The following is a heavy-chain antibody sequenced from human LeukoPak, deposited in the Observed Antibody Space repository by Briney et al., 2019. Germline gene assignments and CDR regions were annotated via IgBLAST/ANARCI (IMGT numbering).Heavy chain of an antibody. CDR1: GGSFSGYY. Sequence: SETLSLTCAVYGGSFSGYYWSWIRQPPGKGLEWIGGINHSGSTNYNPSLKSRVTISVDTSKSQFSLKLISVTAADTAVYYCARGRSSGWYRQRPFDYWGQGTLVTVSS. CDR3: ARGRSSGWYRQRPFDY. V-gene: IGHV4-34*01. CDR2: INHSGST. D-gene: IGHD6-19*01. J-gene: IGHJ4*02.